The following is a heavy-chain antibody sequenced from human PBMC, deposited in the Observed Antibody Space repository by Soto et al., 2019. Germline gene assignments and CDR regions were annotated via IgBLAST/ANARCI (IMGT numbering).Heavy chain of an antibody. CDR2: IKSKTDGGTT. D-gene: IGHD3-3*01. J-gene: IGHJ6*02. V-gene: IGHV3-15*07. CDR1: GFTFSNAW. Sequence: GGSLRLSCAASGFTFSNAWMNWVRQAPGKGLEWVGRIKSKTDGGTTDYAAPVKGRFTISRDDSKNTLYLQMNSLKTEDTAVYYCTTRSGCWYNYYYCYRMDVWGQGTTDTVSS. CDR3: TTRSGCWYNYYYCYRMDV.